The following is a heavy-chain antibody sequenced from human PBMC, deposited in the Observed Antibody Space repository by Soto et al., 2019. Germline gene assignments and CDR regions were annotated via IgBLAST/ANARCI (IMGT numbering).Heavy chain of an antibody. J-gene: IGHJ4*02. CDR3: ARDWIINS. CDR1: GFTYEDFA. V-gene: IGHV3-9*01. Sequence: EVQLVESGGGLVEPGKSLRLSCVVSGFTYEDFAMHWVRQAPGKGLEWVSGISWNSASTGYADSVTGRFTISRDNARNSLYLQMNSLRVEDTAVYYCARDWIINSWGRGTLVTVSS. CDR2: ISWNSAST. D-gene: IGHD3-10*01.